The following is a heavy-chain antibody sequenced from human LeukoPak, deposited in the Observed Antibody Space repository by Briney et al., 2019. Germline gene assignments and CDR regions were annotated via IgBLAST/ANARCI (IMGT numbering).Heavy chain of an antibody. CDR2: ISPNNGDT. V-gene: IGHV1-2*02. J-gene: IGHJ4*02. CDR1: GYTITDSY. CDR3: VRSPIGASAY. Sequence: ASVKVSCKPSGYTITDSYIHWVRQAPGVGLQWMGWISPNNGDTKYAEDFQDRVTMTRDTSISTAYMELTGLTPDDTAVYYCVRSPIGASAYWGRGTLVTLSS. D-gene: IGHD3-10*01.